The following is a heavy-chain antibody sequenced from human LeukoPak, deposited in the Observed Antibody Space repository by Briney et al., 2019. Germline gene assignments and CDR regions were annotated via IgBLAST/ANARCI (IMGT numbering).Heavy chain of an antibody. Sequence: GGSLRLSCAASGFTFSSYAMSWVRQAPGKGLEWVSSVSYSGGKTYYADSVKGRFTISRDNSKNTLYLQMNSLRAEDTAVYYCANMKRGIAVVEFDFWGQGTLVAVSS. CDR1: GFTFSSYA. V-gene: IGHV3-23*01. CDR3: ANMKRGIAVVEFDF. D-gene: IGHD6-19*01. CDR2: VSYSGGKT. J-gene: IGHJ4*02.